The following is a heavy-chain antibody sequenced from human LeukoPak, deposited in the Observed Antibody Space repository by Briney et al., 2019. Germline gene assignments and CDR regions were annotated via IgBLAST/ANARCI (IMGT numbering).Heavy chain of an antibody. J-gene: IGHJ4*02. CDR1: GFTFSSYE. CDR2: ISSSGSTI. V-gene: IGHV3-48*03. CDR3: PRDSGWYGRGFDY. Sequence: GGSLRLSCAASGFTFSSYEMNWVRQAPGKGLEWVSYISSSGSTIYYADSVKGRFTISRDNAKNSLYLQMNSLRAEDTAVYYCPRDSGWYGRGFDYWGQGTLVTVSS. D-gene: IGHD6-19*01.